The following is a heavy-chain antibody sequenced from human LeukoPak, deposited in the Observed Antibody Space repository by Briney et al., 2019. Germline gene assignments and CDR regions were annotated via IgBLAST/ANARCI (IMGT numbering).Heavy chain of an antibody. Sequence: GGSLRLSCAATGFTFSNSAMSWVRQAPGKGLEWVSTLSGSGITTYYADSVKGRFTISRDNSKNTLYLQMNSLRAEDTAVYYCAKGIYSSGWSYFDYWGHGTLVTVSS. CDR2: LSGSGITT. V-gene: IGHV3-23*01. CDR3: AKGIYSSGWSYFDY. J-gene: IGHJ4*01. CDR1: GFTFSNSA. D-gene: IGHD6-19*01.